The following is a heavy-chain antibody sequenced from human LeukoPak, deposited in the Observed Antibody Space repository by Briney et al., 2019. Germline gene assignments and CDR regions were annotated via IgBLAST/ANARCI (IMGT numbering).Heavy chain of an antibody. Sequence: PSETLSLTCTVSGDSISSYYWSWIRQPPGKGLEWIGYIYYSGSTNYNPSLKSRVTISVDTSKNQFSLKLSSVTAADTAVYYCVRGLNRDGWFDPWGQGTLVTVSS. J-gene: IGHJ5*02. D-gene: IGHD5-24*01. CDR3: VRGLNRDGWFDP. CDR2: IYYSGST. CDR1: GDSISSYY. V-gene: IGHV4-59*01.